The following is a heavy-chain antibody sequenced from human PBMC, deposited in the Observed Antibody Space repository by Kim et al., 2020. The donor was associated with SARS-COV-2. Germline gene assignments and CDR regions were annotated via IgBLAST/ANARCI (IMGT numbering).Heavy chain of an antibody. J-gene: IGHJ4*02. D-gene: IGHD7-27*01. V-gene: IGHV3-73*01. Sequence: GGSLRLSCVASGFSFSDSAMHWVRQAPGKGLEWVGHITNKITNYATDYAASVRGRFTISRDDAQNTAYLQMNSLNVDDTAMYFCTSPRDVPSGWGQGTLVTVSS. CDR1: GFSFSDSA. CDR2: ITNKITNYAT. CDR3: TSPRDVPSG.